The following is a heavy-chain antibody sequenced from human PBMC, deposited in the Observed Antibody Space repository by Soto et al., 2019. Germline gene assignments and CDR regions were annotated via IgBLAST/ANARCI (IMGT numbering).Heavy chain of an antibody. J-gene: IGHJ5*02. CDR3: TSDTFGARES. D-gene: IGHD3-10*01. CDR1: GFAFSSEW. V-gene: IGHV3-74*01. Sequence: EVQLVESGGGLVQPGGSLRLSCAASGFAFSSEWMHWVRQAPGKGLVWVSRIDPYDTGITYADSVKGRFTISRDNAKNTLYLQMNSLRAADTPVYYCTSDTFGARESCGQGTLVTVSS. CDR2: IDPYDTGI.